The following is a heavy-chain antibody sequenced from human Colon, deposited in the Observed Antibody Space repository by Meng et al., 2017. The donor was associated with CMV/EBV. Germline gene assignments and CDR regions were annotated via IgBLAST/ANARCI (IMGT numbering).Heavy chain of an antibody. D-gene: IGHD4-17*01. V-gene: IGHV4-61*01. J-gene: IGHJ5*02. Sequence: VSGGYVSSGSYYGSWIRQPPGEGLEWIGYIFYSGRTNYNPSLKSRVSISVDTSKNQFSLKVSSVTAADTAVYYCARDYYGHPNWFDPWGQGILVTVSS. CDR1: GGYVSSGSYY. CDR2: IFYSGRT. CDR3: ARDYYGHPNWFDP.